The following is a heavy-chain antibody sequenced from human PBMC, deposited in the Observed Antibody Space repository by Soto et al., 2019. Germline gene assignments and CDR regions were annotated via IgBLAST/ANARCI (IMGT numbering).Heavy chain of an antibody. V-gene: IGHV4-30-4*01. CDR1: GGSISSGDYY. CDR2: IYYSGST. Sequence: PSETLSLTCTVSGGSISSGDYYWSWIRQPPGKGLEWIGYIYYSGSTYYNPSLKSRVTISVDTSKNQFSLKLSSVTAADTAVYYCAREGDCSSTSCLGSFDYWGQGTLVTVSS. D-gene: IGHD2-2*01. CDR3: AREGDCSSTSCLGSFDY. J-gene: IGHJ4*02.